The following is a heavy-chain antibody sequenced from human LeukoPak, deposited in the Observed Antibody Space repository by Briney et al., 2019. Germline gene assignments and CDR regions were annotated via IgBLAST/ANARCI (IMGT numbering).Heavy chain of an antibody. CDR1: GRSISSYY. Sequence: SETLSLTCTVSGRSISSYYWSCIRQPPRKGLEWIGYIYYSGSTNYNPSLKSRVTISVDTSKNQFSLKLSSVTAADTAVYYCARQQTAGGYSDDYWGQGTLVTVSS. V-gene: IGHV4-59*08. J-gene: IGHJ4*02. D-gene: IGHD5-18*01. CDR2: IYYSGST. CDR3: ARQQTAGGYSDDY.